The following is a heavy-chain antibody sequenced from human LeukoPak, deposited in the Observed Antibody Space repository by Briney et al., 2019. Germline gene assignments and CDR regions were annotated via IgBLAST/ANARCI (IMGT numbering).Heavy chain of an antibody. D-gene: IGHD3-10*01. Sequence: ASVKVSCKASGYTFTSYGISWERQAPGQGLEWMGWISAYNGNTNYAQKLQGRVTMTTDTSTSTAYMELRSLRSDDTAAYYCARGSYYYGSGSYQNWFDPWGQGTLVTVSS. J-gene: IGHJ5*02. CDR1: GYTFTSYG. CDR3: ARGSYYYGSGSYQNWFDP. V-gene: IGHV1-18*01. CDR2: ISAYNGNT.